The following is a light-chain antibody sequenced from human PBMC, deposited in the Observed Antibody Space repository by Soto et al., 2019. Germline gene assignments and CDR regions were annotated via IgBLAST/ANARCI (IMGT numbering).Light chain of an antibody. J-gene: IGKJ1*01. CDR1: QSISSW. V-gene: IGKV1-5*03. CDR3: QQYKTSPWT. CDR2: KTS. Sequence: IKMTQSPSTLSASVGDRVTITCRASQSISSWLAWYQQKPGRAPKLLIYKTSSLESGVPSRFSGGGSGTEFTLSISSLQPDDFATYYCQQYKTSPWTFGQGTKVDI.